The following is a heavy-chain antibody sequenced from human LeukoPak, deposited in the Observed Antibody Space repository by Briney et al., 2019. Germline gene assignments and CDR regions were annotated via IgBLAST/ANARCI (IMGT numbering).Heavy chain of an antibody. CDR3: TRGARTPSGYGSRTAGRANWFDP. Sequence: GSLRLSCAASGFTFSSYTMSWVRQAPGKGLEWIGEINHSGSTNYNPSLKSRVTISIDTSKNQFSLKLSSVTAADTAVFYCTRGARTPSGYGSRTAGRANWFDPWGQGTLVTVSS. CDR1: GFTFSSYT. J-gene: IGHJ5*02. CDR2: INHSGST. V-gene: IGHV4-34*01. D-gene: IGHD5-12*01.